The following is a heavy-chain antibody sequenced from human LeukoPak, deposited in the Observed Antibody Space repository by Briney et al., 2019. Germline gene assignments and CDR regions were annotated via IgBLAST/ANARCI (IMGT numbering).Heavy chain of an antibody. D-gene: IGHD6-19*01. CDR1: GFTVSSNY. CDR2: IYSGGST. CDR3: GRSLQWPNDY. V-gene: IGHV3-66*02. J-gene: IGHJ4*02. Sequence: GGSLGLSCAASGFTVSSNYMSWVRQAPGKGLEWVSVIYSGGSTYYADSVKGRFTISRDNSKNTLYLQMNSLRAEDTAVYYCGRSLQWPNDYWGQGTLVTVSS.